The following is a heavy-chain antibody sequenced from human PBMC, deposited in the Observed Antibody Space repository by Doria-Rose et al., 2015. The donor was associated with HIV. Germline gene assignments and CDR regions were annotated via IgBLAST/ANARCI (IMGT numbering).Heavy chain of an antibody. J-gene: IGHJ6*02. D-gene: IGHD1-1*01. Sequence: QVQLQESGAGLVKPSETLSLTCAVFGGSFSGYYWSWIRQPPGKGLEWIGEINHSGSTNYKTSHKSRVTISLDTPKTLSSLKLSSVTAADTAVYYCARDLLRGGWNDVDYYYGMDVWGQGTTVTVSS. V-gene: IGHV4-34*01. CDR3: ARDLLRGGWNDVDYYYGMDV. CDR1: GGSFSGYY. CDR2: INHSGST.